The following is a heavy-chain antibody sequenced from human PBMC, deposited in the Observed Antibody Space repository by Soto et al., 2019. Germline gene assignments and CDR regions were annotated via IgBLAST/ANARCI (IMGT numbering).Heavy chain of an antibody. CDR3: KRIPLRTRGAFDI. CDR1: GFTFSSFW. D-gene: IGHD3-3*01. Sequence: PGGSLRLSCAASGFTFSSFWMSWVRQAPGKGLEWVSNIKQDGSEKYYVDSVKGRFTISRDNAKNSLYLQMNSLRAEDTAVYYCKRIPLRTRGAFDIWGQGTMVTVSS. J-gene: IGHJ3*02. V-gene: IGHV3-7*01. CDR2: IKQDGSEK.